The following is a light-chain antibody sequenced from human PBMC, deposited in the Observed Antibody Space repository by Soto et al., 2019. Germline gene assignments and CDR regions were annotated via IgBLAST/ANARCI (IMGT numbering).Light chain of an antibody. Sequence: IQLTQSPSSLSASVGDRVTITCRASQGINSFLAWYQQKQGKAPKLLIYAAFNLQSGVPSRFSGRGSGTDFTRTISSLQPEDFATYYCQQLERYPSTFGGGTKVEIK. J-gene: IGKJ4*01. CDR3: QQLERYPST. CDR1: QGINSF. V-gene: IGKV1-9*01. CDR2: AAF.